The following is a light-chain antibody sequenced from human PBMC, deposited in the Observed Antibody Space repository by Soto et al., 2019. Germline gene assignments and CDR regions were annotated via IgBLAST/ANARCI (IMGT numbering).Light chain of an antibody. Sequence: ALTQPASVSGSPGQSITISCTGTSSDVGAYIYVSWYQHHPGKAPKVIIYEVTNRPSGVSDRFSGSKSGNTASLTISGLQAEDEADYYCCSYTSSRTYVFGTGTKVTVL. J-gene: IGLJ1*01. CDR1: SSDVGAYIY. CDR3: CSYTSSRTYV. V-gene: IGLV2-14*01. CDR2: EVT.